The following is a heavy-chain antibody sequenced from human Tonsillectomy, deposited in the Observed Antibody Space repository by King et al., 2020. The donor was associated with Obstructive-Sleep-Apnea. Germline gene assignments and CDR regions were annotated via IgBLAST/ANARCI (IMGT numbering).Heavy chain of an antibody. V-gene: IGHV4-34*01. Sequence: VQLQQWGAGLLKPSETLSLTCAVYGGSFSNYYWSWIRQPPGKGLEWIGEINHSGSTNYNPSLKSRVTISVDTSKNHFSLKLSSVTAADTAVYYCARNSHSSSLPDYYYGMDVWGQGTTVTVSS. D-gene: IGHD6-6*01. CDR3: ARNSHSSSLPDYYYGMDV. CDR2: INHSGST. CDR1: GGSFSNYY. J-gene: IGHJ6*02.